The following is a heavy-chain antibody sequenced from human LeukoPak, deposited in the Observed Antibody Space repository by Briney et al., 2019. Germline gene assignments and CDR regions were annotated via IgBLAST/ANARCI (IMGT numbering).Heavy chain of an antibody. J-gene: IGHJ4*02. CDR3: AKTQGYSDY. CDR2: ISGSGGTT. V-gene: IGHV3-23*01. Sequence: GGSLRLSCAASGFTFSNYGMTWVRQAPGKGLEWVSGISGSGGTTYDADSVKGRFTVSRDNSKNILYLQMNSLRADDTAVYFCAKTQGYSDYWGQGTLVTVSS. CDR1: GFTFSNYG.